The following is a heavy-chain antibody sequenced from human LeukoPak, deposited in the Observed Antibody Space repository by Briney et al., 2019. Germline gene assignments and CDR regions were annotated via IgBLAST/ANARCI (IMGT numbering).Heavy chain of an antibody. CDR1: GTSITSYY. V-gene: IGHV4-59*08. J-gene: IGHJ4*02. CDR2: GHYSGNT. Sequence: PSETLSLTCTVSGTSITSYYWNWIRQAPGQGPEWIGYGHYSGNTKYNPPLKSRVTISVDTSKNQFSLRLSSVTAADTAVYYCARVAVTVVTFDYWGQGTLVTVSS. CDR3: ARVAVTVVTFDY. D-gene: IGHD4-23*01.